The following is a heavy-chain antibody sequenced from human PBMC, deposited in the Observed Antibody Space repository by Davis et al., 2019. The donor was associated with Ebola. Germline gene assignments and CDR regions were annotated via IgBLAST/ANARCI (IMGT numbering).Heavy chain of an antibody. D-gene: IGHD2/OR15-2a*01. Sequence: GESLRLSCAASGFTFSTYTMTWVRQAPGKGLEWVSTLGTSADTYYADSVKGRFTISRDNSKNTLYLQMNGLRVEDTAIYYCAKDNRNIWSEVWGQGTMVTVSS. CDR2: LGTSADT. J-gene: IGHJ3*01. CDR3: AKDNRNIWSEV. V-gene: IGHV3-23*01. CDR1: GFTFSTYT.